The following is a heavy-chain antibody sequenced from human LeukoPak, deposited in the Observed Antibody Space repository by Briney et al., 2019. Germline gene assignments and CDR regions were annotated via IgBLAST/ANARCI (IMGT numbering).Heavy chain of an antibody. V-gene: IGHV4-59*01. CDR1: AGSISRYY. Sequence: AETLSLTCTVSAGSISRYYWSWIRQPPGKGLEWIGYIYYSGSTNYNPSLKSRVTISVDTSKNQFSLKLSSVTAADTAVYYCARGLGYCSGGSCRNWFDPWGQGTLVTVSS. CDR2: IYYSGST. D-gene: IGHD2-15*01. J-gene: IGHJ5*02. CDR3: ARGLGYCSGGSCRNWFDP.